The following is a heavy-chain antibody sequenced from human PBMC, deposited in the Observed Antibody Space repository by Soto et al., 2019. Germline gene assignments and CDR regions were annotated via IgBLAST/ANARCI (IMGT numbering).Heavy chain of an antibody. D-gene: IGHD5-12*01. CDR2: TYYRSKWYN. V-gene: IGHV6-1*01. J-gene: IGHJ4*02. Sequence: PSQTLSLTCAISVDTVSSYSVAWTWIMQSPSRGLEWLGRTYYRSKWYNDYAVSLKGRITINPDTSKNQFSLQLNSVTPEDTAVYYCARHNKWINYRFESWGQGTLVTVSS. CDR1: VDTVSSYSVA. CDR3: ARHNKWINYRFES.